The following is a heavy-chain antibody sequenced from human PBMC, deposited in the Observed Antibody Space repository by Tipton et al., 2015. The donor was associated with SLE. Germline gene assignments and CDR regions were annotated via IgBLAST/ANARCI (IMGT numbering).Heavy chain of an antibody. Sequence: TLSLTCAVSGGSISSGGYSWSWIRQPPGKGLEWIGYIYHSGSTYYNPSLKSRVTTSVDRSKNQFSLKLSPVTAADTAVYYCASRGVPDAFDIWGQGTMVTVSS. D-gene: IGHD3-10*01. CDR3: ASRGVPDAFDI. V-gene: IGHV4-30-2*01. J-gene: IGHJ3*02. CDR2: IYHSGST. CDR1: GGSISSGGYS.